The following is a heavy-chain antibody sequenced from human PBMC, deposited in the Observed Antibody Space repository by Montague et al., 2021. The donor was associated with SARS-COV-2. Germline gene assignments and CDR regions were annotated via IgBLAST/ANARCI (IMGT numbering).Heavy chain of an antibody. Sequence: SETLSLTCSVSGDSISNYSWSWIRQSPGKGLEWIGYIYYSGCTNYNPSLTSRVTISVDTSKNQVSLKLTSVTAADTAVYYCARHLRVTTVTSHMYHYAMDVWGQGTTVTVSS. CDR1: GDSISNYS. J-gene: IGHJ6*02. CDR3: ARHLRVTTVTSHMYHYAMDV. D-gene: IGHD4-11*01. V-gene: IGHV4-59*08. CDR2: IYYSGCT.